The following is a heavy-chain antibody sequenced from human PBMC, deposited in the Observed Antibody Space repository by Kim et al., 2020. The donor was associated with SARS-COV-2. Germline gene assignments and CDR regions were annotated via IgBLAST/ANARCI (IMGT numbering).Heavy chain of an antibody. Sequence: GGSLRLSCAASGFTFSSYAMSWVRQAPGKGLEWVSAISGSGGSTYYADSVKGRLTISRDNSKNTLYLQMNSLRAEDTAAGDGAKAPLYDYVGGRYRYFD. CDR3: AKAPLYDYVGGRYRYFD. V-gene: IGHV3-23*01. CDR2: ISGSGGST. D-gene: IGHD3-16*02. CDR1: GFTFSSYA. J-gene: IGHJ4*01.